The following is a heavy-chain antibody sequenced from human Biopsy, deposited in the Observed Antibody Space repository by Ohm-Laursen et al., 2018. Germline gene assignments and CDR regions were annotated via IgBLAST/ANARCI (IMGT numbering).Heavy chain of an antibody. V-gene: IGHV3-30*18. J-gene: IGHJ6*02. CDR1: GFTFRTYG. Sequence: SLRLSCAASGFTFRTYGMHWVRLAPGKGLEWVAVISYDQITKHYADSVRGRFTISRDNSKNTLYLQVNSLRAEDTAVYYCAKDLSEYYYYGIDVWGQGTTVTVSS. D-gene: IGHD6-19*01. CDR3: AKDLSEYYYYGIDV. CDR2: ISYDQITK.